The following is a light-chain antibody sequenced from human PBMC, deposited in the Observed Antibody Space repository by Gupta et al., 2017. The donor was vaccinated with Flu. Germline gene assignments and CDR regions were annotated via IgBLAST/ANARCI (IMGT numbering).Light chain of an antibody. CDR1: QSVSSY. CDR3: QQHSNWPPLT. V-gene: IGKV3-11*01. CDR2: DAS. Sequence: GERATLSCRASQSVSSYLAWYQQKPGQAPRLLIYDASNRATGIPARFSGSGSGTDFTLTISSLEPEDFAVYYCQQHSNWPPLTFGGGTKVEIK. J-gene: IGKJ4*01.